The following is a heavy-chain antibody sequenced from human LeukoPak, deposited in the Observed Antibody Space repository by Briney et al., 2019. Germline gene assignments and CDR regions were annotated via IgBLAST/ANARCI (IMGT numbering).Heavy chain of an antibody. CDR3: ARGRVSSSSWSSTYYYYSYMDV. V-gene: IGHV4-59*11. J-gene: IGHJ6*03. Sequence: SEALSLTCSVSGDSISMHYWSWIRQPPGKGLEWIGYIDHTGSTNYNPSLNSRVTISRDTSKNHFSLELSSVTAADTAVYFCARGRVSSSSWSSTYYYYSYMDVWGKGPTVTVSS. CDR2: IDHTGST. CDR1: GDSISMHY. D-gene: IGHD6-13*01.